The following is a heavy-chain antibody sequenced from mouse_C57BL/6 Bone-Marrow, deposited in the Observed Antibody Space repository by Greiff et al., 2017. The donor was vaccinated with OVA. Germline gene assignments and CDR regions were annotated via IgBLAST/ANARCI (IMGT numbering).Heavy chain of an antibody. CDR2: IYPGDGDT. V-gene: IGHV1-80*01. CDR1: GYAFSSYW. Sequence: VQGVESGAELVKPGASVKISCKASGYAFSSYWMNWVKQRPGKGLEWIGQIYPGDGDTNYNGKFKGKATLTADKSSSTAYMQLSSLTSEDSAVYFCARGGLRRSYYFDYWGQGTTLTVSS. CDR3: ARGGLRRSYYFDY. D-gene: IGHD2-4*01. J-gene: IGHJ2*01.